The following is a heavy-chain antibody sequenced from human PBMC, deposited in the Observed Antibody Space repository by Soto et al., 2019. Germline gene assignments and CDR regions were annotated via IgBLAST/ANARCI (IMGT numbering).Heavy chain of an antibody. Sequence: ASVKVSCKTSGYTFSNYGINWVRQAPGQGLEWMGWISAYNGNTNFAQKLQGRVSLTTDTSSTTAYMELRSLTSDDTAVYYCARVLVPGYTGFSDYWGQGTLLTVSS. V-gene: IGHV1-18*01. J-gene: IGHJ4*02. D-gene: IGHD5-12*01. CDR2: ISAYNGNT. CDR1: GYTFSNYG. CDR3: ARVLVPGYTGFSDY.